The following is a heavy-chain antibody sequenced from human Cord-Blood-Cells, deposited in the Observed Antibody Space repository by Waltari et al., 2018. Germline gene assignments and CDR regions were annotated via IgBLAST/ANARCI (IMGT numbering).Heavy chain of an antibody. J-gene: IGHJ4*02. CDR1: GFTFSSYA. D-gene: IGHD3-3*01. CDR2: ISGSGGST. V-gene: IGHV3-23*01. Sequence: EVQLLESGGGLVQPGGSLRLSCAASGFTFSSYAMSWARQAPGTGLEWVSAISGSGGSTYYADSVKGRFTISRDNSKNTLYLQMNSLRAEDTAVYYCAKATPQLIRFLEWLFDYWGQGTLVTVSS. CDR3: AKATPQLIRFLEWLFDY.